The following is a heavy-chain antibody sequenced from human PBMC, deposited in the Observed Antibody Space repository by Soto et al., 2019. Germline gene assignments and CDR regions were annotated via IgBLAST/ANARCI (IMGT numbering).Heavy chain of an antibody. CDR3: ARILSSSRDYYYYYMDV. V-gene: IGHV2-26*01. CDR2: IFSNDEK. J-gene: IGHJ6*03. D-gene: IGHD6-6*01. Sequence: SGPTLVNPTQTLTLTCTVSGFSLSNARMGVSWIRQPPGKALEWLAHIFSNDEKSYSTSLKSRLTISKDTSKSQVVLTMTNMDPVDTATYYCARILSSSRDYYYYYMDVWGKGTTVTVSS. CDR1: GFSLSNARMG.